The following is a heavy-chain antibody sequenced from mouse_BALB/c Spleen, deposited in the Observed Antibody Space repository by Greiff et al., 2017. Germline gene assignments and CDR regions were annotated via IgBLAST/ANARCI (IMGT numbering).Heavy chain of an antibody. CDR1: GFTFSSYG. CDR3: ARHGKAMDY. V-gene: IGHV5-6*01. J-gene: IGHJ4*01. Sequence: EVMLVESGGDLVKPGGSLKLSCAASGFTFSSYGMSWVRQTPDKRLEWVATISSGGSYTYYPDSVKGRFTISRDNAKNTLYLQMSSLKSEDTDMYYCARHGKAMDYWGAGTSVTVSS. CDR2: ISSGGSYT.